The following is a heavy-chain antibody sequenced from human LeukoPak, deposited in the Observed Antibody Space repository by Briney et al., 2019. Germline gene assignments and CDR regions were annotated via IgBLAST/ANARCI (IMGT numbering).Heavy chain of an antibody. CDR1: GYTFTNYD. CDR2: MSPSSGDT. D-gene: IGHD5-18*01. CDR3: AREYGRSTWTQLWPPGNFFDY. Sequence: ASVKVSCKASGYTFTNYDINWVRQATGQGLEWMGWMSPSSGDTGFAQKFQGRVTMTRDTSTSTVYMELSSLRSEDTAVYYCAREYGRSTWTQLWPPGNFFDYWGQGTLVTVSS. J-gene: IGHJ4*02. V-gene: IGHV1-8*01.